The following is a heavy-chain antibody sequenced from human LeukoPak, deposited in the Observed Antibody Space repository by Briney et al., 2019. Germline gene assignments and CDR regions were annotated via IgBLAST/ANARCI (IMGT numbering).Heavy chain of an antibody. CDR1: GFTFSTKS. CDR2: ITADSGTT. J-gene: IGHJ4*02. CDR3: ASRDYFDY. Sequence: GGSLRLSCAVSGFTFSTKSMNWVRQAPGKGLEWVSYITADSGTTYYADSVKGRFTISRDNAKNSLFLQMNSLRDEDTAVYYCASRDYFDYWGQGTLVTVSS. V-gene: IGHV3-48*02.